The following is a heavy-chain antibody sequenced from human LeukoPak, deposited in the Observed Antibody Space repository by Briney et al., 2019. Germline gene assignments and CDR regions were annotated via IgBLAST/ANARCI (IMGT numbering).Heavy chain of an antibody. CDR2: IYSNGNT. J-gene: IGHJ2*01. D-gene: IGHD1-14*01. CDR3: ASGTFDGPLYGTYWFFHV. CDR1: GASINNNY. Sequence: SETLSLTCAVSGASINNNYWTWVQQPPGKGLEWIGYIYSNGNTNYNPSLKGRVTMSIETSKNQFSLQLPSVTAADTAVYYCASGTFDGPLYGTYWFFHVWGRGTLVTVSS. V-gene: IGHV4-59*01.